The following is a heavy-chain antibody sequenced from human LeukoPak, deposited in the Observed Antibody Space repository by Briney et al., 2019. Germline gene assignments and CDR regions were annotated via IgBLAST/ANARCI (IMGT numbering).Heavy chain of an antibody. CDR2: IYYSGST. J-gene: IGHJ5*02. V-gene: IGHV4-39*07. D-gene: IGHD3-22*01. Sequence: SETLSLTCTVSGGSISSSSYYWGWIRQPPGKGLEWIGSIYYSGSTYYNPSLKSRVTISVDTSKNQFSLKLSSVTAADTAVYHCARDLGGYISRNYYDSSGYYLGWFDPWGQGTLVTVSS. CDR3: ARDLGGYISRNYYDSSGYYLGWFDP. CDR1: GGSISSSSYY.